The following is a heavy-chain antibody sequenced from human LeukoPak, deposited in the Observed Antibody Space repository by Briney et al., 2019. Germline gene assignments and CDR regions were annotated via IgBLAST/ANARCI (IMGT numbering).Heavy chain of an antibody. CDR2: INIDGTVT. Sequence: TGGSLRLSYAASGLTFSKYWMLWVRQAPGKGLESVSRINIDGTVTTYADSVKGRFTVSRDNADNTMFLQMNSVRNEDTAVYYCATKQWLAPPPDSWGQGTPVTVSS. J-gene: IGHJ4*02. CDR3: ATKQWLAPPPDS. V-gene: IGHV3-74*01. CDR1: GLTFSKYW. D-gene: IGHD6-19*01.